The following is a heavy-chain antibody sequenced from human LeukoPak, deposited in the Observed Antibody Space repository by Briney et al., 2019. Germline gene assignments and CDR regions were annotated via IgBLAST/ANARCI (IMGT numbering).Heavy chain of an antibody. J-gene: IGHJ4*02. CDR2: ISWNSGSI. V-gene: IGHV3-9*01. Sequence: GGSLRLSCAASGFTFDDYAMHWVRQAPGKGLEWVSGISWNSGSIGHADSVKGRFTISRDNAKNSLYLQMNSLRAEDTALYYCAKANDYGDYALDYWGQGTLVTVSS. D-gene: IGHD4-17*01. CDR3: AKANDYGDYALDY. CDR1: GFTFDDYA.